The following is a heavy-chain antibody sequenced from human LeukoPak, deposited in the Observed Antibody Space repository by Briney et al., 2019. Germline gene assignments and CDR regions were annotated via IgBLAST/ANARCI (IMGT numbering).Heavy chain of an antibody. Sequence: ASVKVSCKASGYTFTSYYMRWVRQAPGQGLEWMGIINPSGGSTSYAQKFQGRVTMTRDTSTSTVYMELSSLRSEDTAVYYCARDLFTATSVNQDDYWGQGTLVTVSS. CDR3: ARDLFTATSVNQDDY. V-gene: IGHV1-46*01. CDR1: GYTFTSYY. CDR2: INPSGGST. J-gene: IGHJ4*02. D-gene: IGHD5-18*01.